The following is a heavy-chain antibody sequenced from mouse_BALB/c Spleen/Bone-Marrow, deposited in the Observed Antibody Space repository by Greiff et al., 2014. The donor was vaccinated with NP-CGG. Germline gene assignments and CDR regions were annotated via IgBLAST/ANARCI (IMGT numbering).Heavy chain of an antibody. CDR1: GYTFTSYW. J-gene: IGHJ2*01. D-gene: IGHD1-1*01. V-gene: IGHV1S81*02. Sequence: VKLVESGAELVKPGASVKLSCKASGYTFTSYWMHWVKQRPGQGLEWIGEINPSNGRTNYNEKFKGKATLTVDKSSSTAYMQLSSLTSEDSAVYYCALYYYGSLDYWGQGTTLTVSS. CDR2: INPSNGRT. CDR3: ALYYYGSLDY.